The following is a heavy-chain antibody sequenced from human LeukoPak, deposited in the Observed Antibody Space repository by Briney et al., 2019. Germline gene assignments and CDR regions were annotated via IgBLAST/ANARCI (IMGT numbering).Heavy chain of an antibody. CDR1: GVSISSYY. CDR2: IYYGGSP. Sequence: PSETLSLTCSVSGVSISSYYWSWIRQPPGKGLEWIGYIYYGGSPNYNPSLKSRVTISVDTPKNQFSLKLTSVTAADTAVYFCARTVGSSGWTDYWGQGTLVTVSS. D-gene: IGHD6-19*01. CDR3: ARTVGSSGWTDY. V-gene: IGHV4-59*08. J-gene: IGHJ4*02.